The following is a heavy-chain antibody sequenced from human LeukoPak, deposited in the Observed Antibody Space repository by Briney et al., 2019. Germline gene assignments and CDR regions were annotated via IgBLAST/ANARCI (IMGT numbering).Heavy chain of an antibody. V-gene: IGHV3-23*01. CDR2: ISGGGGST. J-gene: IGHJ4*02. Sequence: GGSLRLSCAASGFTFSTNAMSWVRQAPGKGLEWVSTISGGGGSTYYADSVKGRFTISRDNSKNTLYLQVNSLRAEDTAVYYCAKGGKWDVTPFDYWGQGTLVTVSS. CDR3: AKGGKWDVTPFDY. CDR1: GFTFSTNA. D-gene: IGHD1-26*01.